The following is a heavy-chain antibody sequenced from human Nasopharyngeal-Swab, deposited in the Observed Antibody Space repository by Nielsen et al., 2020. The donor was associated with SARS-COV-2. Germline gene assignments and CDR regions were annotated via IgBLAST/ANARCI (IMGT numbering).Heavy chain of an antibody. V-gene: IGHV3-33*01. Sequence: GGSLRLSCAASGFTFSSYGMHWVRQAPGKGLEWVAVIWYDGSNKYYADSVKGRFTISRDNSKNTLYLQMNSLRAEDTAVYYCARDSSSSDADAFDIWGQGTMVTVSS. J-gene: IGHJ3*02. CDR2: IWYDGSNK. CDR1: GFTFSSYG. CDR3: ARDSSSSDADAFDI. D-gene: IGHD6-6*01.